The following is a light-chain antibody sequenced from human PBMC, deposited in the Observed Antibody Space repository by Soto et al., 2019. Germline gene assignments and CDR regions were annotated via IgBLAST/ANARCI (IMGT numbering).Light chain of an antibody. Sequence: EIVLTQSPASLSSFPGDRVTLSCRAGQAVNTRLAWYQHKPGPAPRLLIYLASNRAAGVPARFSGRGSGTHFTLTITHVEPEDFAFYYCHQRQSWPRAFGQGPKVDIK. CDR2: LAS. V-gene: IGKV3-11*01. J-gene: IGKJ1*01. CDR1: QAVNTR. CDR3: HQRQSWPRA.